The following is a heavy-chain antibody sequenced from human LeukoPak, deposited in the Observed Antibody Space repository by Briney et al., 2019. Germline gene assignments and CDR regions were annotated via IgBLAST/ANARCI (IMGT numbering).Heavy chain of an antibody. V-gene: IGHV3-23*01. CDR2: ISGGGDST. CDR3: AKDHSSGWPDCFDY. Sequence: GGSLRLSCAASEFTFSSSGMSWVRQTPGKGLELVSAISGGGDSTYYADSVKGRFTISRDNSKNTLYLQMNSLRAEDTAVYYCAKDHSSGWPDCFDYWGQGALVTVSS. J-gene: IGHJ4*02. D-gene: IGHD6-19*01. CDR1: EFTFSSSG.